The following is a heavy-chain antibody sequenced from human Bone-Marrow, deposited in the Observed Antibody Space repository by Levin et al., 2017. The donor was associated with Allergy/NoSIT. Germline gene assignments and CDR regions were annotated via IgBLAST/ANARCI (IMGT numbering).Heavy chain of an antibody. V-gene: IGHV3-30*18. J-gene: IGHJ5*02. CDR3: AKDGTTRGGNWFDP. Sequence: PGGSLRLSCAASGFTFSSYGMHWVRQAPGKGLEWVAVISYDGSNKYYADSVKGRFTISRDNSKNTLYLQMNSLRAEDTAVYYCAKDGTTRGGNWFDPWGQGTLVTVSS. CDR2: ISYDGSNK. D-gene: IGHD1-1*01. CDR1: GFTFSSYG.